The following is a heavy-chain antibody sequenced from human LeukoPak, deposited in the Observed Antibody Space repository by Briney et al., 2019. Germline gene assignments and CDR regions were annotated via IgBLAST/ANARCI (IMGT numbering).Heavy chain of an antibody. Sequence: GGSLRLSCAASGFTFSSYGMNWVRQAPGKGLEWVSGISGSGGSTYYADSVKDRFTISRDNSKNTLYLQMNSLRAEDTAVYYCTEAFGPGSSQGVRCFDLWGQGTLVTVSS. V-gene: IGHV3-23*01. CDR3: TEAFGPGSSQGVRCFDL. CDR2: ISGSGGST. J-gene: IGHJ5*02. CDR1: GFTFSSYG. D-gene: IGHD3/OR15-3a*01.